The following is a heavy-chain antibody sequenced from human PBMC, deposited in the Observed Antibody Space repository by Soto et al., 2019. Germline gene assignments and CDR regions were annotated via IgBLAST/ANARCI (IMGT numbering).Heavy chain of an antibody. V-gene: IGHV3-23*01. CDR2: ISGSGGST. Sequence: PGGSLRLSCAASGFTFSSYAMSWVRQAPGKGLEWVSAISGSGGSTYYADSVKGRFTISRDNSKNTLYLQMNSLRAEDTAVYYCAKDHLPFRGCSGGSCYNRRPGGVRYYYGMDVWGQGTTVTVSS. CDR3: AKDHLPFRGCSGGSCYNRRPGGVRYYYGMDV. D-gene: IGHD2-15*01. CDR1: GFTFSSYA. J-gene: IGHJ6*02.